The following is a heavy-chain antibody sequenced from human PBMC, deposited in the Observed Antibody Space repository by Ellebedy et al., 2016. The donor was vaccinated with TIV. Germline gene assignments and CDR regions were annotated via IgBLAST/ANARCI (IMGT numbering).Heavy chain of an antibody. J-gene: IGHJ3*02. CDR3: ATDGSYGDYLSPTHAFVI. Sequence: GESLKISCGASGFSFSSYWMSWVRQAPGKGLEWVANIKQDGSEKYYVDSVKGRFTISRANAKNSLYLHLNSLRAEDTAMYYCATDGSYGDYLSPTHAFVIWGQGTMVTVSS. V-gene: IGHV3-7*01. CDR1: GFSFSSYW. CDR2: IKQDGSEK. D-gene: IGHD4-17*01.